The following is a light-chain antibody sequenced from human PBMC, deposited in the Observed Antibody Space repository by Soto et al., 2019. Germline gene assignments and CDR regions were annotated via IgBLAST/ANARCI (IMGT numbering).Light chain of an antibody. V-gene: IGKV1-5*01. J-gene: IGKJ1*01. CDR3: QQYDIYSWT. CDR2: DAS. CDR1: QSISSW. Sequence: DKPMTQSPSTLSASVADRVPITCRASQSISSWLAWYQQKPGKAPKLLIYDASSLESGVPSRFSGSGSGTEFTLTISSLQPDDFATYYCQQYDIYSWTFGQGAKVDIK.